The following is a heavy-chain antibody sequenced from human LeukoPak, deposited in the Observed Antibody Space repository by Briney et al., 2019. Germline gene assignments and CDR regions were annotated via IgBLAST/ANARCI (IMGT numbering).Heavy chain of an antibody. CDR2: INHSGST. Sequence: TSETLSLACAVYGGSFSVYYWSWIRQPPGKGLEWIGEINHSGSTNYNPSLKSRVTISVDTSKNQFSLKLSSVTAADTAVYYCARDRLVVVVAGPYYYMDVWGKGTTVTVSS. CDR3: ARDRLVVVVAGPYYYMDV. CDR1: GGSFSVYY. D-gene: IGHD2-15*01. J-gene: IGHJ6*03. V-gene: IGHV4-34*01.